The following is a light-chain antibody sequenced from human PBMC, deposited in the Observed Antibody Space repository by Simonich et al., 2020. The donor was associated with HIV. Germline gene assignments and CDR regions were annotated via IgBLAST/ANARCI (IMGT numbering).Light chain of an antibody. V-gene: IGKV3-11*01. J-gene: IGKJ4*01. CDR2: GAS. CDR3: QQRSNWPPLT. Sequence: EIVLTQSPATLSLSPGESAPLSCRASQSISSYLAWYQLKPGQAPRLLIYGASTRATGIPARFSGSVSGTDFTLTISSLEPEDFAVYYCQQRSNWPPLTFGGGTKVEIK. CDR1: QSISSY.